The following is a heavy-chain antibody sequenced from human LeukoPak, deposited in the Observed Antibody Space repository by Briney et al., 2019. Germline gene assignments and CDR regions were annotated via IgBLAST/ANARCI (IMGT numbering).Heavy chain of an antibody. Sequence: KPSGTLSLTCAVYGGSFSGYYWSWIRQPPGKGLEWIGEINHSGSTNYNPSLKSRVTISVDTSKNQFSLKLSSVTAADTAVYYCARGRGYSYGFCWFDPWGQGTLVTVSS. CDR1: GGSFSGYY. V-gene: IGHV4-34*01. CDR2: INHSGST. CDR3: ARGRGYSYGFCWFDP. D-gene: IGHD5-18*01. J-gene: IGHJ5*02.